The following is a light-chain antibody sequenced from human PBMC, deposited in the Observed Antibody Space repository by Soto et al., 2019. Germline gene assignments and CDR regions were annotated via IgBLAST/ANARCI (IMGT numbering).Light chain of an antibody. CDR3: ATWDSSLIAGV. V-gene: IGLV1-51*01. J-gene: IGLJ2*01. Sequence: QSVLTQPPSVSAAPGQKVTISCSGSNSNIGNNYVSWYQHLPGTAPKLLIYDNNKRPSGIPDRFSGTKSGTSATLSIAALQTGDEALYYCATWDSSLIAGVFGGGTKVTVL. CDR2: DNN. CDR1: NSNIGNNY.